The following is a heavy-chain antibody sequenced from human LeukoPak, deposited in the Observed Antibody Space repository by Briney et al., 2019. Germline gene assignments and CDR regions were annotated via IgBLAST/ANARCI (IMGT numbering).Heavy chain of an antibody. D-gene: IGHD6-13*01. Sequence: GGSLRLSCAGTGFTFDDYAMHWVRQAPGKGLEWVSGISWNSGSIGYADSVKGRFTISRDNAKNSLYLQMNSLRAEDMALYYCAKWSTPGETGYTSSWRGGYMDVWGKGTTVTVSS. CDR2: ISWNSGSI. CDR3: AKWSTPGETGYTSSWRGGYMDV. CDR1: GFTFDDYA. V-gene: IGHV3-9*03. J-gene: IGHJ6*03.